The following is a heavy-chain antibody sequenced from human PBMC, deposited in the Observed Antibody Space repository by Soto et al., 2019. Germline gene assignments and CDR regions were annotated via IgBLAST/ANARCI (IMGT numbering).Heavy chain of an antibody. J-gene: IGHJ5*02. Sequence: SETLSLTCAVYGGSFSGYYWSWIRQPPGKGLEWIGEINHSGSTNYNPSLKSRVTISVDTSKNQFSLKLSSVTAADTAVYYCARGLRYFDDRFNWFDPWGQGTLVTVSS. CDR1: GGSFSGYY. CDR3: ARGLRYFDDRFNWFDP. D-gene: IGHD3-9*01. CDR2: INHSGST. V-gene: IGHV4-34*01.